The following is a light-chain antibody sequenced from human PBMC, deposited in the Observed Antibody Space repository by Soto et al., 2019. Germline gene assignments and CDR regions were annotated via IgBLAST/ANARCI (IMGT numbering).Light chain of an antibody. CDR1: SSDVGSYDL. V-gene: IGLV2-23*02. CDR3: CSYAGSSPYV. CDR2: EVN. Sequence: QSVLTQPASVSGSPGQSITISCTGTSSDVGSYDLVSWYQQHPGTAPKLMIFEVNKRPSGASNRFSGSKSGNTASLTISGLQAEDEADYYCCSYAGSSPYVFGTGTKLTVL. J-gene: IGLJ1*01.